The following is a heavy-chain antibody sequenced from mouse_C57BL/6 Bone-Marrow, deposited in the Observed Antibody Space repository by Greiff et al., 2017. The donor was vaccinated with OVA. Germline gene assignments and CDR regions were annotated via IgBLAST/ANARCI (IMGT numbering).Heavy chain of an antibody. CDR1: GYTFTSYW. CDR2: IHPSDSDT. Sequence: QVQLQQPGAELVKPGASVKVSCKASGYTFTSYWMHWVKQRPGQGLEWIGRIHPSDSDTNYNQKFKGKATLTVDKSSSTAYMQLSSPTSEDAAVYYWALGYYGSSPMDYWGQGTSVTVSS. CDR3: ALGYYGSSPMDY. D-gene: IGHD1-1*01. J-gene: IGHJ4*01. V-gene: IGHV1-74*01.